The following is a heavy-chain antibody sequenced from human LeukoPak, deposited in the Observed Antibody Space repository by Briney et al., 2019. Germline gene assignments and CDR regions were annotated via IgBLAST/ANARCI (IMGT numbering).Heavy chain of an antibody. CDR2: INHSGST. CDR1: GGSFSGYY. V-gene: IGHV4-34*01. Sequence: SETLSLTCAVYGGSFSGYYWSWIRQPPGKGLEWIGEINHSGSTNYNPSLKSRVTISVDTSKNQFSLKLNSVTAADTAVYYCARDRLRWPKIDYWGQGTLVTVSS. J-gene: IGHJ4*02. CDR3: ARDRLRWPKIDY. D-gene: IGHD4-23*01.